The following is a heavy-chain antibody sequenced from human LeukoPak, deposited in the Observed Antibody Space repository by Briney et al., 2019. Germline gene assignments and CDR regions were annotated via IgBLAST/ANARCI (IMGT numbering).Heavy chain of an antibody. Sequence: GGSLRLSCAASGFTVINNYMRWVRQAPGKGLELVSLIYSGGSTYYADSVKGRFIISRDNSKNNMYLQMNSLRAEDTAVYYCARARITMVRGPDVINYYFDYWGQGTLVTVSS. CDR1: GFTVINNY. J-gene: IGHJ4*02. D-gene: IGHD3-10*01. CDR2: IYSGGST. V-gene: IGHV3-66*01. CDR3: ARARITMVRGPDVINYYFDY.